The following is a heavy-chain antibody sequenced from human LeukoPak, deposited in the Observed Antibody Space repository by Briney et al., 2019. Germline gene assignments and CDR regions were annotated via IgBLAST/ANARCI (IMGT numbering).Heavy chain of an antibody. Sequence: PSETLSLTCAVYGGSFSGYYWSWIRQPPGKGLEWNGEINHSGSTTYNPSLKSRVTISVDTSKIQFSLKLSSVTAADTAVYYCARVLPAAANWFDPWGQGTLVTVSS. V-gene: IGHV4-34*01. CDR1: GGSFSGYY. CDR3: ARVLPAAANWFDP. D-gene: IGHD2-2*01. J-gene: IGHJ5*02. CDR2: INHSGST.